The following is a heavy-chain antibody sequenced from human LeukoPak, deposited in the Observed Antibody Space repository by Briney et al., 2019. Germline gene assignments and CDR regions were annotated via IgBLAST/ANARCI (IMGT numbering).Heavy chain of an antibody. CDR2: INPNSGGT. CDR1: GDTFTGYY. V-gene: IGHV1-2*02. J-gene: IGHJ4*02. CDR3: ARDWAAAASPTGY. D-gene: IGHD6-13*01. Sequence: GASVKVSCKASGDTFTGYYMHWVRQAPGQGLEWMGWINPNSGGTNYAQKFQGRVTMTTDTSTSTAYMELRSLTSDDTAVYYCARDWAAAASPTGYWGQGTLVTVSS.